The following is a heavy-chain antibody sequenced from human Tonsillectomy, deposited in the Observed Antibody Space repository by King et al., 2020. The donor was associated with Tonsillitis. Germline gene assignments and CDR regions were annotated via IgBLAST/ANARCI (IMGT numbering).Heavy chain of an antibody. CDR3: ARDRNFYYYGMDV. CDR2: IYSGGST. J-gene: IGHJ6*02. CDR1: GFTVSSNY. Sequence: VQLVESGGGLIQPGGSLRLSCAASGFTVSSNYMSWVRQAPGKGLEWVSVIYSGGSTYYADSVKCRFTISRDNSKNTLYLQMNSLRAEDTAVYYCARDRNFYYYGMDVWGQGTTVTVSS. D-gene: IGHD1-14*01. V-gene: IGHV3-53*01.